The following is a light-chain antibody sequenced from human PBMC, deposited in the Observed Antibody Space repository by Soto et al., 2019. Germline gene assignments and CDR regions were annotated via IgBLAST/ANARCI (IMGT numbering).Light chain of an antibody. CDR2: GNS. V-gene: IGLV1-40*01. CDR1: SSNIGAGYD. J-gene: IGLJ1*01. CDR3: QSYDSSLSLYV. Sequence: QSVLTQPPSVSGAPGKRVTISCTGSSSNIGAGYDVHWYQQLPGTAPKFLIYGNSNRPSGVPDRFSGSKSGTSASLAITGLQAEDEAHYYCQSYDSSLSLYVFGTGTKVTVL.